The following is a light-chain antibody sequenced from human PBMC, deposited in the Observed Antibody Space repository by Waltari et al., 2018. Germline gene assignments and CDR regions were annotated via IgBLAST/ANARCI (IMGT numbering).Light chain of an antibody. J-gene: IGLJ2*01. CDR2: GNS. Sequence: QSVLTQPPSVAGAPGQRVHISSTGSSSNIGAGYEVHRYQQLPGTAPKLLIYGNSNRPSGVPDRFSGSKSGTSASLAITGLQAEDEADYYCQSYDSSLSGSVFGGGTKLTVL. V-gene: IGLV1-40*01. CDR3: QSYDSSLSGSV. CDR1: SSNIGAGYE.